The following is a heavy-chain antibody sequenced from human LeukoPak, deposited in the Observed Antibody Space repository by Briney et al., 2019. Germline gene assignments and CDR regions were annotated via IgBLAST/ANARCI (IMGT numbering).Heavy chain of an antibody. Sequence: GGSLRLSCAASGFTFSNYAMHWVRQAPGKGLEWVALMSYDGSKKYYAESVKGRFTISRDNSKNTLYLQMNSLRAEDTAVYYCSRDEFDSSAYQPDYWGQGTLVTVSS. CDR1: GFTFSNYA. D-gene: IGHD3-22*01. V-gene: IGHV3-30*04. CDR3: SRDEFDSSAYQPDY. J-gene: IGHJ4*02. CDR2: MSYDGSKK.